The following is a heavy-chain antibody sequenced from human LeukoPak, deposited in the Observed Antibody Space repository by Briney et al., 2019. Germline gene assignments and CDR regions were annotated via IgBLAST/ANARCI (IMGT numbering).Heavy chain of an antibody. D-gene: IGHD2-2*02. CDR2: IYHRGRT. CDR1: GGSISSYY. Sequence: SETLSLTCTVSGGSISSYYWGWIRQPPGKGLEWIGNIYHRGRTNYNPSLKSRVTISADTSKNQFSLKLSSVTAADTAVYYCARQEGCSSTSCYRGPLDYWGQGTLVTVSS. V-gene: IGHV4-59*08. J-gene: IGHJ4*02. CDR3: ARQEGCSSTSCYRGPLDY.